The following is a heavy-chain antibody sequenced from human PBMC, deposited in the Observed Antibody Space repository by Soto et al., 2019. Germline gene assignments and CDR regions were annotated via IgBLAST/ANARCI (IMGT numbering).Heavy chain of an antibody. CDR3: AKTFGDNCLLDY. CDR1: GFTFSNYG. Sequence: EVQLLESGGGLVQPGGSLRLSCAASGFTFSNYGMSWVRQAPGKGLEWVSAMSGSGTSTYYADSVKGRFTISRDNSQSTLYLQMTSLRGEDTAIYYCAKTFGDNCLLDYWGQGTLVIVSS. D-gene: IGHD1-1*01. J-gene: IGHJ4*02. CDR2: MSGSGTST. V-gene: IGHV3-23*01.